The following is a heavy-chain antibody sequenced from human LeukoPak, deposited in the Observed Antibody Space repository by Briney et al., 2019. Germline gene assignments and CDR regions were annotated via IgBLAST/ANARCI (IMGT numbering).Heavy chain of an antibody. CDR1: GGSFSGYY. CDR2: INHSGST. CDR3: ARIKRARARSVALDY. V-gene: IGHV4-34*01. Sequence: SETLSLTCAVYGGSFSGYYWSWIRQPPGKGLEWIGEINHSGSTNYNPSLKSRVTISVDTSKNQFSLKLSSVTAADTAVYYCARIKRARARSVALDYWGQGTLVTASS. D-gene: IGHD6-19*01. J-gene: IGHJ4*02.